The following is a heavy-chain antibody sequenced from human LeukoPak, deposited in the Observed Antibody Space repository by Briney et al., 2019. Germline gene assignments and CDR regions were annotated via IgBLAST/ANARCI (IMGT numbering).Heavy chain of an antibody. CDR3: AREHYGDLYFDY. D-gene: IGHD4-17*01. J-gene: IGHJ4*02. Sequence: PGGSLRLSCAASGFTFSSYAMHWVRQAPDKGLEWVAVISYDGSNKYYADSVKGRFTISRDNSKNTLYLQMNSLRAEDTAVYYYAREHYGDLYFDYWGQGTLVTVSS. V-gene: IGHV3-30-3*01. CDR2: ISYDGSNK. CDR1: GFTFSSYA.